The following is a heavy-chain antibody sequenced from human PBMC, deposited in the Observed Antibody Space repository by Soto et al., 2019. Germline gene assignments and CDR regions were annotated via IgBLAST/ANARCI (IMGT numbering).Heavy chain of an antibody. CDR1: GFTFSDSW. CDR2: IKPDESEK. Sequence: PGGSLRLSXTASGFTFSDSWMTWVRQAPGKGLEWVARIKPDESEKKYADSVKGRFSISRDNAKNPMYLQMDSLRGEDTAVYYCVRGGSNYASWGQGTLVTVSS. J-gene: IGHJ5*02. D-gene: IGHD4-4*01. CDR3: VRGGSNYAS. V-gene: IGHV3-7*01.